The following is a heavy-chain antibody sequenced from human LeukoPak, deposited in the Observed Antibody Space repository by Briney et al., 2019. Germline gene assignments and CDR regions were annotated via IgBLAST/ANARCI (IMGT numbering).Heavy chain of an antibody. D-gene: IGHD3-10*01. CDR1: GVSFSGYY. CDR3: ARGARVRGVIITYYYYGMDV. J-gene: IGHJ6*02. V-gene: IGHV4-34*01. Sequence: SETLSLTCAVHGVSFSGYYWSWIRQPPGKGLEWIGEINHSGSTNYNPSLKSRVTISVDTSKSQFSLKLSSVTAADTAVYYCARGARVRGVIITYYYYGMDVWGQGTTVTVSS. CDR2: INHSGST.